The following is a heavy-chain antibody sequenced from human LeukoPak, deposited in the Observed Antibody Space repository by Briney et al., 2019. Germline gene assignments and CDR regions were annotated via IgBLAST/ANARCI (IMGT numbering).Heavy chain of an antibody. CDR1: GYTFTSYD. Sequence: GASVKVSCKASGYTFTSYDINWVRQDTGQGLEWMGWMNPNSGNTGYAQKFQGRVTITRNTSISTAYMELSSPRSEDTAVYYCARGIPRPVGAHNWFDSWGQGTLVTVSS. CDR2: MNPNSGNT. D-gene: IGHD1-26*01. J-gene: IGHJ5*01. CDR3: ARGIPRPVGAHNWFDS. V-gene: IGHV1-8*03.